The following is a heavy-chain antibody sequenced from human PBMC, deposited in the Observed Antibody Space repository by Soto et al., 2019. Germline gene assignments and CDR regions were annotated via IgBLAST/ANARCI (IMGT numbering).Heavy chain of an antibody. J-gene: IGHJ4*02. V-gene: IGHV4-38-2*02. CDR1: GYSISSGYY. CDR2: IYHSGST. D-gene: IGHD6-19*01. Sequence: SETLSLTCAVSGYSISSGYYWGWIRQPPGKGLEWIGSIYHSGSTYYNPSLKSRVTISVDTSKNQFSLKLSSGTAADTAVYYCAREEVAGTTIFDYWGQGTLVTVSS. CDR3: AREEVAGTTIFDY.